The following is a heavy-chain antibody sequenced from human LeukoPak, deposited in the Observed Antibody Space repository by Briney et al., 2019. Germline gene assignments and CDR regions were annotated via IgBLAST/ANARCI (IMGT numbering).Heavy chain of an antibody. V-gene: IGHV3-7*05. CDR3: ARNFGYQQFDY. D-gene: IGHD5-18*01. J-gene: IGHJ4*02. CDR1: GFSFSTYW. CDR2: INGDATTT. Sequence: GGSLTLSCLASGFSFSTYWLDWVRPAPGKGLEWVDNINGDATTTNYVDSVNGRFTISRDNAKKSLYLQMNSLRADDTAVYYCARNFGYQQFDYWGQGTLVTVSS.